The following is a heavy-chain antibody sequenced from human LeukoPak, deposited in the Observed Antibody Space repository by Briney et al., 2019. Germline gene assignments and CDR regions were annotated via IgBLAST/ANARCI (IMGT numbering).Heavy chain of an antibody. J-gene: IGHJ4*02. V-gene: IGHV5-51*01. Sequence: GESLKISCKGSGYSFTNYWIGWVRQMPGKGLEWMGIIYPGDSDTRYSPSFQGQVTIPADKSISTAYLQWSSLKASDTAMYYCARPRDTATVAHIDYWGQGTLVTVSS. CDR1: GYSFTNYW. CDR2: IYPGDSDT. D-gene: IGHD5-18*01. CDR3: ARPRDTATVAHIDY.